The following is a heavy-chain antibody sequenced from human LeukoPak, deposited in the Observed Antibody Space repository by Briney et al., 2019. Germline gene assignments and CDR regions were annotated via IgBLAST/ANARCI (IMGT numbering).Heavy chain of an antibody. CDR2: MNPNSGGT. Sequence: GASVKVSCKASGYTFTSYDINWVRQATGQGLEWMGWMNPNSGGTNYAQKFQGRVTMTRDTSISTAYMELSRLRSDDTAVYYCAREPQPSYYNYYMDVWGKGTTVTVSS. J-gene: IGHJ6*03. CDR1: GYTFTSYD. V-gene: IGHV1-2*02. CDR3: AREPQPSYYNYYMDV.